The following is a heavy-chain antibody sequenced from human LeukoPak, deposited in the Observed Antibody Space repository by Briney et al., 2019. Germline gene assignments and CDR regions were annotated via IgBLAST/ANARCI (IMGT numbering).Heavy chain of an antibody. CDR3: ASLWERTAY. V-gene: IGHV1-18*01. D-gene: IGHD1-26*01. J-gene: IGHJ4*02. CDR1: GYTFTSYG. Sequence: ASVKVSCKASGYTFTSYGISWVRQAPGQGLEWMGWISAYNGNTNYAQKLQGRVTMTRDTSISTAYMELSRLRSDDTAVYYCASLWERTAYWGQGTLVTVSS. CDR2: ISAYNGNT.